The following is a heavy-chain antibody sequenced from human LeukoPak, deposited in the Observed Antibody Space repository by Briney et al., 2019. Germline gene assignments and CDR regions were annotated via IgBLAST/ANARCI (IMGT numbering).Heavy chain of an antibody. D-gene: IGHD6-13*01. V-gene: IGHV3-21*01. J-gene: IGHJ4*02. CDR1: GFPFSVHS. Sequence: GGSLRLSCAVSGFPFSVHSMVWVRQAPGKGLEWVSSINSISTLKFYANSVKDRFTISRDNAENSLYLQMHGLSAEDTSVYICASIRQPHYFYWWGQGTLVTVSS. CDR2: INSISTLK. CDR3: ASIRQPHYFYW.